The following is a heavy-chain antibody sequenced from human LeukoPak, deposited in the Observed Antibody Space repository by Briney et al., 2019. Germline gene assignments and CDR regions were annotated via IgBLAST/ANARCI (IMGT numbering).Heavy chain of an antibody. V-gene: IGHV3-48*01. D-gene: IGHD4/OR15-4a*01. J-gene: IGHJ4*02. CDR3: ARPTGENYARSDY. Sequence: GGSLRLSCAASGFTFSSYNMNWVRQAPGKGLEWVAYISTGSTNINYADSVKGRFTISRDNAKNSLYLEMNSLRAEDTAVYFCARPTGENYARSDYWGQGTLVTVSS. CDR2: ISTGSTNI. CDR1: GFTFSSYN.